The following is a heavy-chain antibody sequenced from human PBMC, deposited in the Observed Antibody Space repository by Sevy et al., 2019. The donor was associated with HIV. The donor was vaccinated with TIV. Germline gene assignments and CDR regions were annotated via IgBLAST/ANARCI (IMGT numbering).Heavy chain of an antibody. J-gene: IGHJ1*01. CDR2: INQGGSQE. V-gene: IGHV3-7*01. CDR1: GLTFSSYW. CDR3: AEGLPSGVPAEYVQH. D-gene: IGHD2-8*01. Sequence: GGSLRLSCAASGLTFSSYWMTWVRQAPGKGLEWVANINQGGSQEYYVDSVKGRFTISRDNAKNSLYLQINSLRAEDMRENFRAEGLPSGVPAEYVQHFGLVT.